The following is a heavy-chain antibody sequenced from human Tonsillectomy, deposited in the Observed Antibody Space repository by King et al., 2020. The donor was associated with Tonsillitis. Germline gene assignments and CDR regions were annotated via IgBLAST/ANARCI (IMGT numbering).Heavy chain of an antibody. D-gene: IGHD2-21*02. CDR1: GFTFSDYW. J-gene: IGHJ4*02. CDR3: ATTGCGGVCPVGLDFDY. CDR2: IKQDGRDK. V-gene: IGHV3-7*03. Sequence: VQLVESGGGLVQRGGSLRLSCAASGFTFSDYWMSGVRQAPGRGLEWGANIKQDGRDKYYADSVKGRLTIPRENAKNSLYLQLNSLRAEDRAVYYCATTGCGGVCPVGLDFDYWGKGIRVPVSS.